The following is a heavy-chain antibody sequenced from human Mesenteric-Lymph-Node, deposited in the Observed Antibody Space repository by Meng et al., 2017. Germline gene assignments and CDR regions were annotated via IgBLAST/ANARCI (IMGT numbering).Heavy chain of an antibody. CDR2: ISYDGSNK. CDR1: GFTFSSYA. CDR3: AREARINSSSWYASPRQADRNYYYYDGMDV. J-gene: IGHJ6*02. Sequence: GGSLRLSCAASGFTFSSYAMHWVRQAPGKGLEWVAVISYDGSNKYYADSVKGRFTISRDNSKNTLYLKMNSLRAEDTAVYYCAREARINSSSWYASPRQADRNYYYYDGMDVWGQGTTVTVSS. D-gene: IGHD6-13*01. V-gene: IGHV3-30*04.